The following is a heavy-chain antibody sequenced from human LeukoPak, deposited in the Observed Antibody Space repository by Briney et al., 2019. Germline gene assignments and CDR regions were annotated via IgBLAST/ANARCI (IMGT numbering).Heavy chain of an antibody. CDR3: ARGDWFDP. V-gene: IGHV3-21*01. CDR1: GFIFSGSS. CDR2: ISSSGNYI. Sequence: GGSLRLSCATSGFIFSGSSMNWVRQAPGKGLEWVSSISSSGNYIYYADSVEGRLTISRDNAKNSLYLQMNSLRAEDTAVYYCARGDWFDPWGQGTLVTVSS. J-gene: IGHJ5*02.